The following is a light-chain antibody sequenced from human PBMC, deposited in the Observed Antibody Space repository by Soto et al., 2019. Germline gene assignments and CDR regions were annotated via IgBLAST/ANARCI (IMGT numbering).Light chain of an antibody. CDR2: DAS. CDR3: QQRSNWIT. CDR1: QSVSRY. V-gene: IGKV3-11*01. Sequence: EIVLTQSPGTLSLSPGERATLSCRSSQSVSRYLAWYQRKPGQDPRLLIYDASYRATGIRARFSGSGSGTDFILTISSLELEDFAIYYCQQRSNWITFGQGTRLEI. J-gene: IGKJ5*01.